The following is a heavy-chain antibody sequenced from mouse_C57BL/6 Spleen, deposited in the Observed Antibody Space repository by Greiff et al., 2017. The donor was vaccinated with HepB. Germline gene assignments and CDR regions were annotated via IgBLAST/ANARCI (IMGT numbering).Heavy chain of an antibody. V-gene: IGHV1-5*01. J-gene: IGHJ3*01. Sequence: VQLQQSGTVLARPGASVKMSCTTSGYTFTSYWMHWVKQRPGQGLEWIGAIYPGNSDTSYNQKFKGKAKLTAVTSASTAYMELSSLTNEDSAVYYCTRSDGNEDWFAYWGQGTLVTVSA. CDR2: IYPGNSDT. CDR3: TRSDGNEDWFAY. D-gene: IGHD2-1*01. CDR1: GYTFTSYW.